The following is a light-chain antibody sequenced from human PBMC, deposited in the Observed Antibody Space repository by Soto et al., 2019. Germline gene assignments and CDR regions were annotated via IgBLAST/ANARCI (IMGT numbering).Light chain of an antibody. CDR3: SSYTSSSTWV. J-gene: IGLJ3*02. V-gene: IGLV2-14*01. Sequence: QSVLTQPASVSGSPGQSITISCTGTSSDVGGYNYVSWHQQHPGKAPKLMIYEVSNRPSGVSNRFSGSKSDNTTSLTISGLQAEDEADYYCSSYTSSSTWVFGGGTNVTVL. CDR1: SSDVGGYNY. CDR2: EVS.